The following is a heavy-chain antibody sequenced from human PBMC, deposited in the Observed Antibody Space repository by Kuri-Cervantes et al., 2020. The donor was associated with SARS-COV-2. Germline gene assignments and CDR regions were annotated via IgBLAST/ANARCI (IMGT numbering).Heavy chain of an antibody. Sequence: ASVKVSCKASGYTFTSYGISWVRQAPGQGLEWMGWISAFNGDTNYAQKLQDRVTMTTDTSTSITYLELRSLRSDDTAVYYCARDQRDFWSGYWYFDLWGRGTLVTVSS. D-gene: IGHD3-3*01. CDR1: GYTFTSYG. CDR2: ISAFNGDT. V-gene: IGHV1-18*04. J-gene: IGHJ2*01. CDR3: ARDQRDFWSGYWYFDL.